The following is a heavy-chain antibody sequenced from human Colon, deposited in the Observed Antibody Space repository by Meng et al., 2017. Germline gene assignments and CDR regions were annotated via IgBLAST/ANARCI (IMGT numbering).Heavy chain of an antibody. Sequence: VQREESGPGLVHPSQTLSLTCTVSGGSISSGDYYWSWIRQPPGKGLEWIGYIYYSGSTYSNASLKSRVTISIDRSKNQFSLKLSSVTAADTAVYYCARDRKHYGERGWFDPWGQGTLVTVSS. D-gene: IGHD4-17*01. CDR2: IYYSGST. J-gene: IGHJ5*02. CDR3: ARDRKHYGERGWFDP. V-gene: IGHV4-30-4*01. CDR1: GGSISSGDYY.